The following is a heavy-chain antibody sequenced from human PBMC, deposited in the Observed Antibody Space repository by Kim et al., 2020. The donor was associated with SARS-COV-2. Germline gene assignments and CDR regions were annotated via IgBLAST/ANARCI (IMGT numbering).Heavy chain of an antibody. Sequence: DDSPYCAASVKGSFTVSRDSARNTLYLQMNSPRADDTAIYYCVKGAWLDYWGPGTLVTVSS. CDR2: DDSP. J-gene: IGHJ4*02. V-gene: IGHV3-23*01. CDR3: VKGAWLDY. D-gene: IGHD5-12*01.